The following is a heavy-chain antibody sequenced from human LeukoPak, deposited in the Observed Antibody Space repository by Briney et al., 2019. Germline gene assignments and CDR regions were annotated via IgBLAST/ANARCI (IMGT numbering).Heavy chain of an antibody. CDR1: GVTVSSNY. J-gene: IGHJ4*02. V-gene: IGHV3-53*01. D-gene: IGHD1-26*01. CDR3: ARGGSGSYSLDFDY. Sequence: PGGSLRLSCAASGVTVSSNYMSWVRQAPGKGLEWVSVIYGGGSTYYADSVKGRFTISRDNSKNTLYLQMNSLRAEDTAVYYCARGGSGSYSLDFDYWGQGTLVTVSS. CDR2: IYGGGST.